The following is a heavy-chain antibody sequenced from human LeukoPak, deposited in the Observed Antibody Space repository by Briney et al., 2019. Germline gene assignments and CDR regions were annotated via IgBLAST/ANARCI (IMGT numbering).Heavy chain of an antibody. Sequence: GASVKVSCKASGYTFTIYDINWVRQATGQGLEWMGWMNPNSGNTGYAQKFQGRVTMTRNTSISTAYMELSSLRSEDTAVYYCARGGYYDILTGYHDAFDIWGQGTMVTVSS. CDR1: GYTFTIYD. J-gene: IGHJ3*02. D-gene: IGHD3-9*01. V-gene: IGHV1-8*01. CDR2: MNPNSGNT. CDR3: ARGGYYDILTGYHDAFDI.